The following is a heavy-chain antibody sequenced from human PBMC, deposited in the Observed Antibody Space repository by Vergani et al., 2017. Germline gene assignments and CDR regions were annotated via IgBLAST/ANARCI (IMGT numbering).Heavy chain of an antibody. CDR3: ARGNCGVNCPKYNWLAP. D-gene: IGHD2-21*01. J-gene: IGHJ5*02. CDR1: GGSMRDFY. CDR2: IYPNGNG. Sequence: QVHLQESGPGVVKPSDTLSLTCTVSGGSMRDFYWTWIRQPAGRGLEWIGRIYPNGNGNYNESLRSRLTMSIDTSRSQFSLRLSSVTAADTAVYYCARGNCGVNCPKYNWLAPWGRGILVTVSS. V-gene: IGHV4-4*07.